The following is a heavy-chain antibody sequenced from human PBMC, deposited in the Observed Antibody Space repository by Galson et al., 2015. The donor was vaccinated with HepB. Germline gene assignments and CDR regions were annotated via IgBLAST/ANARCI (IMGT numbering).Heavy chain of an antibody. CDR1: GYTFTSHR. D-gene: IGHD5-18*01. Sequence: SVKVSCKASGYTFTSHRMHWVRQAPGQRLEWMGWINTGNGDIKYSQRFQGRVTITSDTSASAAHMELSSLTSEDTAVYYCATDLKGYSYGTLPTRAFDYWGQGTLVTVSS. CDR3: ATDLKGYSYGTLPTRAFDY. V-gene: IGHV1-3*04. CDR2: INTGNGDI. J-gene: IGHJ4*02.